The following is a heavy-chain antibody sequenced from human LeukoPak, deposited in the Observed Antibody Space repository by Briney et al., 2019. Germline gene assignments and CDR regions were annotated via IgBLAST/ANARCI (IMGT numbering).Heavy chain of an antibody. V-gene: IGHV3-30*02. CDR2: IRLDGVTT. CDR1: GFTFSTYG. CDR3: AKGYDTRH. J-gene: IGHJ1*01. D-gene: IGHD3-9*01. Sequence: GGPLTLSCAASGFTFSTYGMHWVRQAPGKGLEWVAFIRLDGVTTYHADSVKGRFTISRDNSKNTLYLQMTSLRTEDTAMYYCAKGYDTRHWGQGTLVIVSS.